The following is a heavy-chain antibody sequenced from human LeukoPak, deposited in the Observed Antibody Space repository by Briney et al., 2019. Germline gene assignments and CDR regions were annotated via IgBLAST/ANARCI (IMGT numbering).Heavy chain of an antibody. CDR3: ATIMVVTGTFDAFDI. J-gene: IGHJ3*02. Sequence: ASVKVSCKASGYTFTSYDINWVRQATGQGLEWMGWMNPNSGNTGYAQKFQGRVTMTEDTSTDTAYMELSSLRSEDTAVYYCATIMVVTGTFDAFDIWGQGTMVTVSS. D-gene: IGHD4-23*01. V-gene: IGHV1-8*01. CDR1: GYTFTSYD. CDR2: MNPNSGNT.